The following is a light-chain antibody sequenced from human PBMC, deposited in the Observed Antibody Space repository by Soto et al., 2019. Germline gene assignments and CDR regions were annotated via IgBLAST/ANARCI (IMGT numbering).Light chain of an antibody. J-gene: IGKJ5*01. CDR3: EHLYTYPVT. Sequence: RASQGIAGSLAWYQQKPGKPPKLLIYAASTLQSGVPSRFSVSGHGTAYALTLRSRQSYESALSIYEHLYTYPVTFGEGTRLEIK. CDR1: QGIAGS. V-gene: IGKV1-9*01. CDR2: AAS.